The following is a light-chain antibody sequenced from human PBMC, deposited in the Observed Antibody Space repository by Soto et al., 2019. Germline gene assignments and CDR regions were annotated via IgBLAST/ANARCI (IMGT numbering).Light chain of an antibody. CDR2: GAS. CDR1: LSVGTY. CDR3: QQYGSSLIT. V-gene: IGKV3-20*01. Sequence: EVVMTRSPAPQSVSPGERATLSCMCILSVGTYLAWYQQKPGRAPRLLISGASSRATGIPDRFSGSGSGTDFTLTISGLEPEDFAMYYCQQYGSSLITFGQGTRLEI. J-gene: IGKJ5*01.